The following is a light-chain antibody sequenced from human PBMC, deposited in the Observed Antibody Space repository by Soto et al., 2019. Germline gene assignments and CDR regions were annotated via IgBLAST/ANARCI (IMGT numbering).Light chain of an antibody. J-gene: IGKJ1*01. CDR1: QSITNW. CDR2: DVS. Sequence: DIQMTQSPSTLSASVGDRVTIPCRARQSITNWLAWYQQKPGKAPNLLIYDVSSLGSGVPSRFSGSGSGTEFTLTISSLQPDDFATYYCQHYNDYVVWTFGQGTKVEIK. CDR3: QHYNDYVVWT. V-gene: IGKV1-5*01.